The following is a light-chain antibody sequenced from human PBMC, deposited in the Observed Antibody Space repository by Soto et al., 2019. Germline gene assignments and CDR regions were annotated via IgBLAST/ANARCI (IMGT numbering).Light chain of an antibody. CDR2: DTS. V-gene: IGKV3-15*01. Sequence: RVMTQSPVTLSVSPGESATLSCRASQSVSSHVAWYQQKAGRAPRLLIYDTSSRVTGVPARFSGSGSETEFTLTINGLQSEDFAVYYCQQYDNWPLTFGGGTTLQIK. CDR1: QSVSSH. J-gene: IGKJ4*01. CDR3: QQYDNWPLT.